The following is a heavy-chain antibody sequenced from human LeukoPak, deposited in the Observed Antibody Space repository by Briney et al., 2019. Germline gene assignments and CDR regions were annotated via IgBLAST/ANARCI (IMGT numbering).Heavy chain of an antibody. CDR3: AREGDSSGYYYVGMKYFDY. J-gene: IGHJ4*02. CDR2: IRYDGSNK. D-gene: IGHD3-22*01. Sequence: GGSLRLSCAASGFTFSSYGMHWVRQAPGKGLEWVAFIRYDGSNKYYADSVKGRFTISRDNSKNTLYLQMNSLRAEDTAVYYCAREGDSSGYYYVGMKYFDYWGQGTLVTVSS. CDR1: GFTFSSYG. V-gene: IGHV3-30*02.